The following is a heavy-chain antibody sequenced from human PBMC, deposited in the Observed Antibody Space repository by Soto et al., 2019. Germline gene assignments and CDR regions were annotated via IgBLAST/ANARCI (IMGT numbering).Heavy chain of an antibody. V-gene: IGHV1-69*04. CDR1: GGTFSSYT. Sequence: GASVKVSCKASGGTFSSYTISWVRQAPGQGLEWMGRIIPILGIANYAQKFQGRVTITADKSTSTAYMELSSLRSEDTAVYYCAREAALVPAAMLGIIDYWGQGTLVTVSS. D-gene: IGHD2-2*01. CDR3: AREAALVPAAMLGIIDY. J-gene: IGHJ4*02. CDR2: IIPILGIA.